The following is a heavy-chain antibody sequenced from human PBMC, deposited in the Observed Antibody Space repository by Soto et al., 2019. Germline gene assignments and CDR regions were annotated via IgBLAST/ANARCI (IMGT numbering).Heavy chain of an antibody. CDR1: GGTFSSYA. D-gene: IGHD3-22*01. J-gene: IGHJ4*02. Sequence: GASVKVSCKASGGTFSSYAISWVRQAPGQGLEWMGGIIPIFGTANYAQKFQGRVTITADESTSTAYMELSSLRSEDTAVYYCARDYPPPPQPDYDSSGYYPGFDYWGQGTLVTVSS. CDR3: ARDYPPPPQPDYDSSGYYPGFDY. CDR2: IIPIFGTA. V-gene: IGHV1-69*13.